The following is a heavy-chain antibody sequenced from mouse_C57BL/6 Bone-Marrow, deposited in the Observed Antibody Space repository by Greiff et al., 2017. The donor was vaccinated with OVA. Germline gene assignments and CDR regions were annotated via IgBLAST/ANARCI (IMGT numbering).Heavy chain of an antibody. V-gene: IGHV5-6*01. CDR3: ARHFTTVVGAY. CDR2: ISSGGSYT. D-gene: IGHD1-1*01. Sequence: DVHLVESGGDLVKPGGSLKLSCAASGFTFSSYGMSWVRQTPDTRLEWVATISSGGSYTYYPDSVKGRFTISRDNAKNTLYLQMSSLKSEDTAMYYCARHFTTVVGAYWGQGTLVTVSA. J-gene: IGHJ3*01. CDR1: GFTFSSYG.